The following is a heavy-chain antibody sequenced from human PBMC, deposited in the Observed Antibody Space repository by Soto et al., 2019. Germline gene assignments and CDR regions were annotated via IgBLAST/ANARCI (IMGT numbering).Heavy chain of an antibody. D-gene: IGHD1-26*01. V-gene: IGHV4-34*01. J-gene: IGHJ6*02. CDR1: GGSFSGYY. CDR2: INHSGST. Sequence: SETRSLTCAVYGGSFSGYYWSWIRQPPGKGLEWIGEINHSGSTNYNPSLKSRVTISVDTSKNQFSLKLSSVTAADTAVYYCARDRYSGSYSHYYYGMDVWGQGTTVTVS. CDR3: ARDRYSGSYSHYYYGMDV.